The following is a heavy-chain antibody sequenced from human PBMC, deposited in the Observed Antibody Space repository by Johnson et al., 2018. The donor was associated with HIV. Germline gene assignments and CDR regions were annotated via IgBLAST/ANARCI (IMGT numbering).Heavy chain of an antibody. CDR3: ARRLWFRNLYDAFDI. J-gene: IGHJ3*02. V-gene: IGHV3-30*03. Sequence: QVQLVESGGGVVQPGTSLRLSCAASGFTFRAYGMHWVRQAPGKGLEWVAVISFDGSKEYYADSVKGRFTISRDTAKNTLYLQMNNLRPEDTALYYCARRLWFRNLYDAFDIWGQGTMVTVSS. CDR2: ISFDGSKE. D-gene: IGHD3-10*01. CDR1: GFTFRAYG.